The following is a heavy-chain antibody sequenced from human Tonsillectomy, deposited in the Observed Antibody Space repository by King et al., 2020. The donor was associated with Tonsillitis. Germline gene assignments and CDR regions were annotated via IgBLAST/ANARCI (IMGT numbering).Heavy chain of an antibody. CDR3: AGGPSYFTGSAYSFDI. D-gene: IGHD3-22*01. CDR2: IYYSGST. V-gene: IGHV4-31*03. Sequence: QLQESGTGLVKPSQTLSLTCTVSGGSINSGDYYWTWIRQHPGKGLEWIGNIYYSGSTYYNPSLKSRLSISVDTSKNQFSLKLSSVTAADTAVYYCAGGPSYFTGSAYSFDIWGPGTMVTVSS. J-gene: IGHJ3*02. CDR1: GGSINSGDYY.